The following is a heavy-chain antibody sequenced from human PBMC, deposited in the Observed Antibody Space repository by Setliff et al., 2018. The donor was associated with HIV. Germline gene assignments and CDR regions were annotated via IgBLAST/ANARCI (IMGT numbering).Heavy chain of an antibody. J-gene: IGHJ4*02. CDR3: ATRPRIAARPFDY. Sequence: SETLSLTCTVTGGSISSGGFYWTWIRQHPGKGLDWIGYIYNTGSTYHSPSRESRVTMSVDTSKNQFPLELTSLTAADTAVYYCATRPRIAARPFDYWGQGMLVTVSS. CDR1: GGSISSGGFY. CDR2: IYNTGST. V-gene: IGHV4-31*03. D-gene: IGHD6-6*01.